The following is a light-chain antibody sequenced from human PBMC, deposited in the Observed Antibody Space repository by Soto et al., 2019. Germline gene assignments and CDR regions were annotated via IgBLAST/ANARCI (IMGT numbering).Light chain of an antibody. V-gene: IGLV2-8*01. CDR2: EVT. J-gene: IGLJ1*01. Sequence: QSALTQPPSASGAPGQSVTISCTGTSRDGGGYNYVSWYQQHPGKAPKLMIYEVTKRPSGVPDRFSGSKSGNTASLTVSGLQAEDEADYFCCSHAGDNTYVFGTGTKVTVL. CDR3: CSHAGDNTYV. CDR1: SRDGGGYNY.